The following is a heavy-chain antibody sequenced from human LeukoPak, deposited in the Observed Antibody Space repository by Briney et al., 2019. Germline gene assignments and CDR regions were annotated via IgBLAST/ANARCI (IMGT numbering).Heavy chain of an antibody. J-gene: IGHJ3*02. CDR1: GYTFTSYG. Sequence: ASVKVSCKASGYTFTSYGISWVRQAPGQGLEWMGWISAYNGNTDYAQKLQGRVTMTTDTSTSTAYMELRSLRSDDTAVYYCARRKVIVGEGGAFDIWGQGTMVTVSS. CDR2: ISAYNGNT. D-gene: IGHD1-26*01. CDR3: ARRKVIVGEGGAFDI. V-gene: IGHV1-18*01.